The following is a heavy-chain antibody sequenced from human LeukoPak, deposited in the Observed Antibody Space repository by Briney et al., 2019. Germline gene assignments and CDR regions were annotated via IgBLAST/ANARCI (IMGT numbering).Heavy chain of an antibody. CDR3: ARVRLADERAWAY. CDR2: VTPKSGDT. V-gene: IGHV1-2*02. CDR1: GYTFSDFY. J-gene: IGHJ4*02. Sequence: ASVKVSCKASGYTFSDFYIHWVRQAPGQGLEYVGWVTPKSGDTYSPQRFQGRVTMTRDASISTAYMELSSLRSDDTAVYFCARVRLADERAWAYWGQGTLVTVSS. D-gene: IGHD3-3*02.